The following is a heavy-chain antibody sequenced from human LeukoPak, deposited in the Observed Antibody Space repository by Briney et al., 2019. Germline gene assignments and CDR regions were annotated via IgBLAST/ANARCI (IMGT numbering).Heavy chain of an antibody. Sequence: GGSLRLSCAASGFTFSSYSMNWVRQAPGKGLEWVSSISSSSYIYYADSVKGRFTISRDNAKNSLYLQMNSLRAEDTAVYYCARDSRGGNYFDYWGQGTLVTVSS. D-gene: IGHD2-15*01. CDR2: ISSSSYI. CDR3: ARDSRGGNYFDY. J-gene: IGHJ4*02. CDR1: GFTFSSYS. V-gene: IGHV3-21*01.